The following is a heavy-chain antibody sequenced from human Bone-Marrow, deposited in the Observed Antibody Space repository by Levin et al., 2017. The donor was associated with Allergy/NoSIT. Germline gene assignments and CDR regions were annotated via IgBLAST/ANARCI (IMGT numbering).Heavy chain of an antibody. J-gene: IGHJ5*02. CDR2: ISSRSTYT. CDR1: GFSINDYT. D-gene: IGHD2/OR15-2a*01. Sequence: GGSLRLSCEGSGFSINDYTMNWVRQAPGKGLEWVSSISSRSTYTYYADAIKGRFTISRDNAKNSLFLQMNSLRPEDSAVYYCASCSADFQGWFDPWGQGTLVIVSS. CDR3: ASCSADFQGWFDP. V-gene: IGHV3-21*01.